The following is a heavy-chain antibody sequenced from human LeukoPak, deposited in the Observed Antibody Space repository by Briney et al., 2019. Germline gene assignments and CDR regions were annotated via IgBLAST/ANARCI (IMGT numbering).Heavy chain of an antibody. V-gene: IGHV4-30-2*01. CDR1: GGSISSGGYY. J-gene: IGHJ4*02. D-gene: IGHD3-10*01. CDR2: IYHSGST. Sequence: SETLSLTCTVSGGSISSGGYYWSWIRQPPGKGLEWIGYIYHSGSTYYNPSLKSRVTISVDRSKNQFSLKLSSVTAADTAVYYCASGAGRFGELKPADYWGQGTLVTVSS. CDR3: ASGAGRFGELKPADY.